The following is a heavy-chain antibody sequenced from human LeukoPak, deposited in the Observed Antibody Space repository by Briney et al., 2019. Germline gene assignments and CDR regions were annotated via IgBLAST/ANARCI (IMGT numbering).Heavy chain of an antibody. Sequence: SSETLSLTCTVSGGSISSYYWSWIRQPPGKGLEWIRYIYYSGSTNYNPSLQSRVTLPVETSKNQFSLKLSSVAAADTDVYYCARAGGSGYYMDVSGKGTTVTVSS. V-gene: IGHV4-59*12. CDR3: ARAGGSGYYMDV. D-gene: IGHD2-15*01. CDR2: IYYSGST. CDR1: GGSISSYY. J-gene: IGHJ6*03.